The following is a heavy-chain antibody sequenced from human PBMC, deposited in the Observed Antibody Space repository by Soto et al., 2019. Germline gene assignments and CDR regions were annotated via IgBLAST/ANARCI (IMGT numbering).Heavy chain of an antibody. J-gene: IGHJ5*02. CDR3: ASVFDSDGLYNGGHP. V-gene: IGHV4-4*02. CDR2: ILHIGST. Sequence: VQLQESGPGLVKPSGTLSLTCTVSGGSISTTNWWSWVRQPPGKGLEWIGEILHIGSTNYNPSLKSRVTISIDKSKNQFSLRLSSVTAADTAVYYCASVFDSDGLYNGGHPWGQGTLVSVSS. CDR1: GGSISTTNW. D-gene: IGHD3-22*01.